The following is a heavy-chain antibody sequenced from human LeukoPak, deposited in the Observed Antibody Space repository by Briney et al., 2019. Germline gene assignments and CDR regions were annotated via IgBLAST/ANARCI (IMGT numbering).Heavy chain of an antibody. CDR3: ATQYYDILTGYFRLGPPRFDY. J-gene: IGHJ4*02. V-gene: IGHV1-69*13. D-gene: IGHD3-9*01. CDR2: IIPIFGTA. CDR1: GGTFSSYA. Sequence: GASVKVSCKASGGTFSSYAISWVRQAPGQGLEWMGGIIPIFGTANYAQKFQGRVTITADESTSTAYMELSSLRSEDTAVYYCATQYYDILTGYFRLGPPRFDYWGQGTLVTVSS.